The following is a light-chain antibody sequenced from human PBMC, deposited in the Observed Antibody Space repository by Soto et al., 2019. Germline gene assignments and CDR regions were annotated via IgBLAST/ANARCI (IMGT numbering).Light chain of an antibody. CDR1: QSVSSR. V-gene: IGKV3-15*01. CDR3: QQYNNWPPIT. Sequence: ETVMTQSPATLSVSPGERATLSCRASQSVSSRLAWYQQKPGQAPRLLIYDASTRATGIPARFSGSGSGTEITLTISSLQSEDFAVYYCQQYNNWPPITFGQGTRLEIK. J-gene: IGKJ5*01. CDR2: DAS.